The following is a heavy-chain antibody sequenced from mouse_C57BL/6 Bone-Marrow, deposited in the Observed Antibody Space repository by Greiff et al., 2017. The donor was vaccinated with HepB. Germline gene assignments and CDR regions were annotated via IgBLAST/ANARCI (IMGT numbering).Heavy chain of an antibody. Sequence: EVKVEESGEGLVKPGGSLKLSCAASGFTFSSYAMSWVRQTPEKRLEWVAYISSGGDYIYYADTVKGRFTFSRDNARNTLYLQMSSLKSEDTAMYYCTRDSHITTVPHYWGQGTLVTVSA. V-gene: IGHV5-9-1*02. D-gene: IGHD1-1*01. CDR1: GFTFSSYA. J-gene: IGHJ3*01. CDR2: ISSGGDYI. CDR3: TRDSHITTVPHY.